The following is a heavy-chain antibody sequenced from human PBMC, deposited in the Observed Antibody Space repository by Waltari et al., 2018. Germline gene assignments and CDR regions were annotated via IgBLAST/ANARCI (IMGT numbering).Heavy chain of an antibody. D-gene: IGHD2-15*01. CDR1: GGSISSSSYY. J-gene: IGHJ4*02. CDR2: IYYSGST. Sequence: QLQLQESGPGLVKPSETLSLTCTVSGGSISSSSYYWGWIRQPPGKGLEWIGSIYYSGSTYYNPSRKSRVTISVDTSKNQFSLKLSSVTAADTAVYYCARGYCSGGSCYYFDYWGQGTLVTVSS. CDR3: ARGYCSGGSCYYFDY. V-gene: IGHV4-39*07.